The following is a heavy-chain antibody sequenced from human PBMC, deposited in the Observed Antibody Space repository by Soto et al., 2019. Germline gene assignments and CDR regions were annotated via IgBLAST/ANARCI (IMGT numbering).Heavy chain of an antibody. Sequence: GGSLRLSCAASGFTFSSYEMNWVRQAPGKGLEWVSYISSSGSTIYYADSVKGRFTISRDNAKNSLYLQMNSLRAEDTAVYYCAIAYYYDSRGSTFGGMDVWGQGTTVTVS. V-gene: IGHV3-48*03. CDR3: AIAYYYDSRGSTFGGMDV. CDR2: ISSSGSTI. D-gene: IGHD3-22*01. J-gene: IGHJ6*02. CDR1: GFTFSSYE.